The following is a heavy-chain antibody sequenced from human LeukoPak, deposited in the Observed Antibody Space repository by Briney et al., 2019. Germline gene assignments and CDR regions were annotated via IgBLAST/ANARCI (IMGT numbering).Heavy chain of an antibody. D-gene: IGHD3-10*02. V-gene: IGHV3-66*01. J-gene: IGHJ6*04. CDR2: IYSGGST. CDR3: AELGITMIGGV. Sequence: GGSLRLSCAASGFTVSSNYMSWVRQAPGKGLEWVSVIYSGGSTYYADSVKGRFTISRDNSKNTLYLQMNSLRAEDTAVYYCAELGITMIGGVWGKGTTVTVSS. CDR1: GFTVSSNY.